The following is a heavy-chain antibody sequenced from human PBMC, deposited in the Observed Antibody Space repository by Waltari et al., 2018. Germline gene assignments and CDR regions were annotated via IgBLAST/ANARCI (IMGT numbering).Heavy chain of an antibody. D-gene: IGHD3-22*01. V-gene: IGHV4-38-2*02. CDR3: ASPTLGYDAFDI. J-gene: IGHJ3*02. CDR1: GYSISSGYY. Sequence: QVQLQESGPGLVKPSETLSLTCTVSGYSISSGYYWGWIRQPPGKGLEWIGSIYHSGSTYYNPSLKSRVTISVDTSKNQFSLKLSSVTAADTAVYYCASPTLGYDAFDIWGQGTMVTVSS. CDR2: IYHSGST.